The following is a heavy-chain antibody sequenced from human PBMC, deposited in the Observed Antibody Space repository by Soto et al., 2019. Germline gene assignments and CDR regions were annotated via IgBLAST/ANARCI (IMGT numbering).Heavy chain of an antibody. D-gene: IGHD5-18*01. J-gene: IGHJ6*02. CDR1: GFTFSSYD. CDR3: ARRRGYSYGYFYYYGMDV. Sequence: GGSLRLSCAASGFTFSSYDMHWVRQATGKGLEWVSAIGTAGDTYYPGSVKGRFTISRENAKSSLYLQMNSLRAEDTAVYYCARRRGYSYGYFYYYGMDVWGQGTTVTVSS. CDR2: IGTAGDT. V-gene: IGHV3-13*01.